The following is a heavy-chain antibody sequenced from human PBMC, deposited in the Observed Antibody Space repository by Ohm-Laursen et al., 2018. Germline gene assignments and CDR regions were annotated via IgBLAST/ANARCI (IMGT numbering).Heavy chain of an antibody. CDR2: ISAGGGNT. V-gene: IGHV3-23*01. Sequence: GSLRLSCSASGFTFNTYAMHWVRQAPGKGLEWVSAISAGGGNTYYADSVKGRFTISRDNSKNTLYLQMNSLRAEDTAVYYCARDLGVGATSLWGQGTLVAVSS. J-gene: IGHJ4*02. D-gene: IGHD1-26*01. CDR3: ARDLGVGATSL. CDR1: GFTFNTYA.